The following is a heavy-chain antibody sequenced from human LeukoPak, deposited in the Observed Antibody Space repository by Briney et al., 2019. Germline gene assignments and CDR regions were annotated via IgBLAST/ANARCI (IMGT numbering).Heavy chain of an antibody. CDR1: GGSISSYY. J-gene: IGHJ4*02. D-gene: IGHD3-22*01. CDR3: ARRRYYDTSGYYGFDY. Sequence: SETLSLTCTVSGGSISSYYWSWIRQPPGKGLEWIGYIYYSGSTNYNPSLKSRVTISVDKSKNQFSLKLSSVTAADTAVYYCARRRYYDTSGYYGFDYWGQGTLVTVSS. CDR2: IYYSGST. V-gene: IGHV4-59*12.